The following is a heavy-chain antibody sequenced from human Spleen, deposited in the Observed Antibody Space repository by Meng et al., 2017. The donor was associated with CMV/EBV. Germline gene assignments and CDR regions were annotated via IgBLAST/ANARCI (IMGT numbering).Heavy chain of an antibody. CDR3: AREDKLWTDYYYYGMDV. D-gene: IGHD5-18*01. V-gene: IGHV3-7*01. Sequence: GESLKISCVASGFSLSNYWMTWVRQAPGKALEWVANINQDGSQSYYVDSVRGRFTITRDNGGNSLYLQMNSLGGDDTAVYYCAREDKLWTDYYYYGMDVWGQGTTVTVSS. J-gene: IGHJ6*02. CDR2: INQDGSQS. CDR1: GFSLSNYW.